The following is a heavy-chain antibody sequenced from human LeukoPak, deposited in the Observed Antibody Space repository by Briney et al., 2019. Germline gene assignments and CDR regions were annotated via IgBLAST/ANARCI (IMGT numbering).Heavy chain of an antibody. D-gene: IGHD1-14*01. CDR1: GFTFSGFW. CDR3: ARDTRYDGMDV. Sequence: GGSLRLSCAVSGFTFSGFWMSWSRQAPGKGLEWVASINSDGSEGYYADVVKGRFTISRDNAKNSLYLQMNSLRAEDTAVYYCARDTRYDGMDVWGQGTTVTVSS. V-gene: IGHV3-7*01. J-gene: IGHJ6*02. CDR2: INSDGSEG.